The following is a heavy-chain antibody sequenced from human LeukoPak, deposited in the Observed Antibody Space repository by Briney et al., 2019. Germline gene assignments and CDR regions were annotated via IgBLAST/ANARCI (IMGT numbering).Heavy chain of an antibody. D-gene: IGHD4-17*01. J-gene: IGHJ4*02. CDR3: ARDDYGGVDY. V-gene: IGHV3-21*01. CDR2: IDNSGTYI. Sequence: GGSLRLSCTASGFTFTTYSMDWVRQAPGKGLEWVSSIDNSGTYIYYADSVKGRFTISRDNSKNSLYLQMNSLRAEDTAVYYCARDDYGGVDYWGQGTLVTVSS. CDR1: GFTFTTYS.